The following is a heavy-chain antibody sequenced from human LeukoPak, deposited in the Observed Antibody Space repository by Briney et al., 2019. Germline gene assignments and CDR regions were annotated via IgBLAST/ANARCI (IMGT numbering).Heavy chain of an antibody. V-gene: IGHV3-7*01. CDR2: INLDGSDT. CDR1: GFTFGGYS. Sequence: GGSLRLSCAASGFTFGGYSMTWVRQAPGKGLEWVANINLDGSDTFYVGFVKGRFTISRDNADNSLYLRMNSLRAEDTAVYYCGRVIAGAIDYWGQETLVTVSS. CDR3: GRVIAGAIDY. J-gene: IGHJ4*02. D-gene: IGHD6-13*01.